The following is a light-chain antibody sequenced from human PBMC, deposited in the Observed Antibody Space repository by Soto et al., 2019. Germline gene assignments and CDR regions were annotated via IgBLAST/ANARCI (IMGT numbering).Light chain of an antibody. CDR3: QQYNNWPRT. J-gene: IGKJ1*01. V-gene: IGKV3-15*01. CDR2: GAS. CDR1: QSVRNN. Sequence: EIVMTQSPATLSVSPGERATLSCRASQSVRNNLAWYQQKPGQAPSLLIYGASTRATGIPARFSGSGSGTEFTLTISSLQSEDFAVYYCQQYNNWPRTFGQGTKVDI.